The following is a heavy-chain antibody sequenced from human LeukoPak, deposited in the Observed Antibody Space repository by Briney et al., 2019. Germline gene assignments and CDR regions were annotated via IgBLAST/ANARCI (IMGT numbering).Heavy chain of an antibody. V-gene: IGHV1-46*01. D-gene: IGHD1-26*01. CDR2: INPSGGST. CDR1: GYTFTSYN. CDR3: ARPRYTGTYADAFDI. Sequence: ASVKVSCKASGYTFTSYNMHWVRQAPGQGLEWMGIINPSGGSTSYAQKFQGRLTMTGDMSTSTVYMELSSLRCEDTAVYYCARPRYTGTYADAFDIWGQGTMVTVSS. J-gene: IGHJ3*02.